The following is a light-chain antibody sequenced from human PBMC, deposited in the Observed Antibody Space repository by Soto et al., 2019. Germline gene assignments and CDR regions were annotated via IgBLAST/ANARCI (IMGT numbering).Light chain of an antibody. Sequence: DIQMTQSPSSLSASVGDRVTITCRASQSVNTYLNWYQQKPGKAPKLLIYAASIWQSGVPSRFSGSGSRTDFTLTISSLQPEDFATYYCQQSLIARTFGQGTKVEIK. CDR2: AAS. CDR3: QQSLIART. CDR1: QSVNTY. J-gene: IGKJ1*01. V-gene: IGKV1-39*01.